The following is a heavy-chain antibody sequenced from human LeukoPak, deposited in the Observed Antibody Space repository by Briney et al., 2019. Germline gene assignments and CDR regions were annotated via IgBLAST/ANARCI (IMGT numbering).Heavy chain of an antibody. J-gene: IGHJ3*02. D-gene: IGHD3-3*01. Sequence: ASVKVSCKASGYTFTSYYMHWVRQAPGQGLEWMGIINPSGGSTSYAQKFQGRVTMTRDTSTSTVYMELSSLRSEDTAVYYCARDRITIFGVAADAFDIWGQGTMVTVSS. V-gene: IGHV1-46*01. CDR3: ARDRITIFGVAADAFDI. CDR1: GYTFTSYY. CDR2: INPSGGST.